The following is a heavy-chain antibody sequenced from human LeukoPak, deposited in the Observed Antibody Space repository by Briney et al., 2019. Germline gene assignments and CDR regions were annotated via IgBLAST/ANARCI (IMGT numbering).Heavy chain of an antibody. CDR2: IYYSGST. Sequence: PSETLSLTCTGSGGSISSYYWSWIRQPPGKGLEWIGYIYYSGSTNYNPSLKSRVTISVDPSKNQFSLKLSSVTAADTAMYYGARAIPYGDGGAAFPFYFDYWGQGTLVTVSS. J-gene: IGHJ4*02. CDR1: GGSISSYY. CDR3: ARAIPYGDGGAAFPFYFDY. V-gene: IGHV4-59*01. D-gene: IGHD4-17*01.